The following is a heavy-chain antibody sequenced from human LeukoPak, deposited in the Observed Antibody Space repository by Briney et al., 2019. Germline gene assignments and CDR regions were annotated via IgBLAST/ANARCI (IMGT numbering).Heavy chain of an antibody. CDR1: GGSISSSNW. D-gene: IGHD1-26*01. V-gene: IGHV4-4*02. CDR2: IYHSGST. CDR3: ARDQGGTLAY. Sequence: SETLSLTCAVSGGSISSSNWWSWVRQPPGKGLEWIGEIYHSGSTNYNPSLKSRVTISVDTSKNQFSLKLSSVTAADTAVYYCARDQGGTLAYWGQGTLVTVSS. J-gene: IGHJ4*02.